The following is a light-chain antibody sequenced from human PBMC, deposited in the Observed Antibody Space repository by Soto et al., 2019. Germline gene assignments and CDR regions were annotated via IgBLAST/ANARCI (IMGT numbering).Light chain of an antibody. CDR3: QQRSNWPPYT. Sequence: EIVLTQSPATLSLSPGERATLSCRASQSVSSYLAWYQQKPGQGPRLLIYDASNRATGIPARFSGSGSGTDFTPTTRSLEPEDFAVYYCQQRSNWPPYTFGQGTKLEIK. CDR1: QSVSSY. V-gene: IGKV3-11*01. J-gene: IGKJ2*01. CDR2: DAS.